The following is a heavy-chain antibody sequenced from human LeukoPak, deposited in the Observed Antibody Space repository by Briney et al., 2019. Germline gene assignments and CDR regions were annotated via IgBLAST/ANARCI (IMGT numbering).Heavy chain of an antibody. Sequence: SETLSLTCTVSGGSISSGNYYWSWIRQPAGKGLEWIGHIYTSGSTNYNPSLKSRVTVSVDTSKNQFSLKLSSLTAADTAVYYCAREGYDSLWGQGTLVTVSS. V-gene: IGHV4-61*09. CDR3: AREGYDSL. CDR1: GGSISSGNYY. CDR2: IYTSGST. D-gene: IGHD3-3*01. J-gene: IGHJ4*02.